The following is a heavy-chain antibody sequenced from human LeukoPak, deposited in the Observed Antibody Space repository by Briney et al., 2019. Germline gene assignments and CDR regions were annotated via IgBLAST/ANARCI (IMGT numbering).Heavy chain of an antibody. V-gene: IGHV1-69*13. CDR1: GGTFSCYA. CDR2: IITIFGTA. D-gene: IGHD5-12*01. J-gene: IGHJ4*02. Sequence: ASVKVSCKASGGTFSCYAISWVRQAPGQGLEWMGGIITIFGTANYAQKFQGRVTITADESTSTAYMELSSLRSEDTAVYYCARDASGSHHGKYYFDYWGQGTLVAVSS. CDR3: ARDASGSHHGKYYFDY.